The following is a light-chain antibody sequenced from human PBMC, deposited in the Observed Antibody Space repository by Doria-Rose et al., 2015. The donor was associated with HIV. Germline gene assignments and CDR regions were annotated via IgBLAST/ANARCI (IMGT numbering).Light chain of an antibody. Sequence: DIRMTQSPSSVSASVGDRVTITCRASQGISSWLAWYQQKPGEAPKLLIYAASSLQSGVPSRFSGSGPGTEFSLTINSLQSEDFAAYYCQQLKSYPFTFGPGTRVDIK. V-gene: IGKV1D-12*01. CDR2: AAS. CDR1: QGISSW. J-gene: IGKJ3*01. CDR3: QQLKSYPFT.